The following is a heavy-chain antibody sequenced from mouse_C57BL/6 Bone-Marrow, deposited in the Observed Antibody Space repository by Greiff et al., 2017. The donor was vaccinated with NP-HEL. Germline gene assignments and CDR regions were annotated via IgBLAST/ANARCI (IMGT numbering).Heavy chain of an antibody. D-gene: IGHD1-1*01. CDR1: GFTFSSYA. V-gene: IGHV5-4*03. J-gene: IGHJ4*01. CDR2: ISDGGSYT. CDR3: ARILDYYGSSYGYYYAMDY. Sequence: EVKLMESGGGLVKPGGSLKLSCAASGFTFSSYAMSWVRQTPEKRLEWVATISDGGSYTYYPDNVKGRFTISRDNAKNNLYLQMSNLTSEDTDMYYCARILDYYGSSYGYYYAMDYWGQGTSVTVSS.